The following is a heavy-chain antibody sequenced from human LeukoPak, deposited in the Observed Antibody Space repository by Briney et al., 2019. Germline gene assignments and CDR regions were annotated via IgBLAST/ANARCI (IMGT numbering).Heavy chain of an antibody. CDR2: INHSGST. CDR3: ARRWSGSYYSLGFDY. J-gene: IGHJ4*02. Sequence: SETLSLTCAVYGGSFSGYYWSWIRQPPGKGLEWIGEINHSGSTNYNPSLKSRVTISVDTSKNQFSLKLSSVTAADTAVYYCARRWSGSYYSLGFDYWGQGTLVTVSS. V-gene: IGHV4-34*01. D-gene: IGHD1-26*01. CDR1: GGSFSGYY.